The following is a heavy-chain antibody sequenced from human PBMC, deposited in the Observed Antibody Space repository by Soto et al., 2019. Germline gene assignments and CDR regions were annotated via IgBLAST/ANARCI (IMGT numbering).Heavy chain of an antibody. CDR1: GYTFTGYY. CDR3: ARDAGIAVAGNYYYYYYGMDV. CDR2: INPNSGGT. D-gene: IGHD6-19*01. V-gene: IGHV1-2*02. J-gene: IGHJ6*02. Sequence: ASVKVSCKASGYTFTGYYMHWVRQAPGQGLEWMGWINPNSGGTNYAQKFQGRVTMTRDTSISTAYMELSRLRSDDTAVYYCARDAGIAVAGNYYYYYYGMDVWGQGTTVTVYS.